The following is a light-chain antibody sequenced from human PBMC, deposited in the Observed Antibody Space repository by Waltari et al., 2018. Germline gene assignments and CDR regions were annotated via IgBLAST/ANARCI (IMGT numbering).Light chain of an antibody. CDR3: HSRDASGVGGA. V-gene: IGLV3-19*01. CDR1: SLRSYY. CDR2: DKN. Sequence: TQDPAVSVAVGQTVRITCQGDSLRSYYASWYQQRPGQAPILVMYDKNNRPSGVPYRFSGSSSDNTASWTITGAQAEDEAYYYCHSRDASGVGGAFAGGTKLTVL. J-gene: IGLJ2*01.